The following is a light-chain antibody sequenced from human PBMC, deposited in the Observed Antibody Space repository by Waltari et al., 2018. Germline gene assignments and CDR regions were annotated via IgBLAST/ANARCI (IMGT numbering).Light chain of an antibody. CDR3: STWDYSLSAVV. V-gene: IGLV1-44*01. CDR1: TNNAGGYA. CDR2: GNS. J-gene: IGLJ2*01. Sequence: QSALTQAASASGTVAQKVTLSSPANTNNAGGYAGGWYQQISHGAPKTVMFGNSLPSGIPDRFSGSKSGTTASLTISGLQPEDEADYYCSTWDYSLSAVVFGGGTKLTVL.